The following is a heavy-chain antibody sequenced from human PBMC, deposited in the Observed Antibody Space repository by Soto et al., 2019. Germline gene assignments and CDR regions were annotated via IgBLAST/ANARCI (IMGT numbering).Heavy chain of an antibody. CDR3: ARVVGGVIDY. CDR2: IYNSGST. D-gene: IGHD2-2*01. J-gene: IGHJ4*02. CDR1: CGSISSYY. Sequence: SETLSLTCTVSCGSISSYYWSWIRQPPGKGLEWIGYIYNSGSTNYNPSLKSRVTISIDTSKNQFSLKLSPVTAADTAVYFCARVVGGVIDYWGQGTLVTVSS. V-gene: IGHV4-59*01.